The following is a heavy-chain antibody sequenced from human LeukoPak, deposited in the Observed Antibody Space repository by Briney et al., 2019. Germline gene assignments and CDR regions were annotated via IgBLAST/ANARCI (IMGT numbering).Heavy chain of an antibody. D-gene: IGHD3-3*01. J-gene: IGHJ4*02. CDR2: IYTSGST. CDR3: ARDAVRFLEWSLDY. CDR1: GGSISSGSYY. V-gene: IGHV4-61*02. Sequence: SQTLSLTCTVSGGSISSGSYYWSWIRQPAGKGLEWIGRIYTSGSTNYNPSLKSRVTISVDTSKNQFSLKLSSVTAADTAVYYCARDAVRFLEWSLDYWGQGTLLTVSS.